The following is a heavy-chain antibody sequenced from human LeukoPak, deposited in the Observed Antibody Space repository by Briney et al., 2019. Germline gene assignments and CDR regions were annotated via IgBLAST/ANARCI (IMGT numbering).Heavy chain of an antibody. Sequence: GGSLRLSCAASGFTFSSYDMHWVRQATGKGLEWASAIGTAGDTYYPGSVKGRFTISRENAKNSLYLQMNSLRAGDTAVYYCARGSSWYWYFDLWGRGTLVTVSS. J-gene: IGHJ2*01. D-gene: IGHD6-13*01. CDR3: ARGSSWYWYFDL. CDR2: IGTAGDT. CDR1: GFTFSSYD. V-gene: IGHV3-13*04.